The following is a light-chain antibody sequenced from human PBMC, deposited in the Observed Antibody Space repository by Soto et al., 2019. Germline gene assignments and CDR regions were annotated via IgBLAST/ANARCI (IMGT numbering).Light chain of an antibody. CDR3: QHYNSYSEA. Sequence: AIQMTQSPSSLSASVGDRVTITCRASQDIRSDLGWYQQKPGKAPKLLIYAASSLQSGVPSRFSGSGSGSDFTLTISSLQPADFATYYCQHYNSYSEAFGQGTKVELK. CDR1: QDIRSD. J-gene: IGKJ1*01. CDR2: AAS. V-gene: IGKV1-6*01.